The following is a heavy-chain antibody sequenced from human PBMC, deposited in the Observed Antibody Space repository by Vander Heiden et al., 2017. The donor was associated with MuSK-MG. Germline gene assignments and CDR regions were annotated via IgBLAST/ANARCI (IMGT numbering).Heavy chain of an antibody. CDR2: IYYSGST. D-gene: IGHD5-12*01. CDR1: GGSISSSSYY. CDR3: ARTRGATMYYFDY. J-gene: IGHJ4*02. Sequence: QLQLQESGPGLVKPSETLSLTCTVSGGSISSSSYYWGWIRQPPGKGLEWIGSIYYSGSTYYNPSLKSRVTISVDTSKNQFSLKMSSVTAADTAVYYCARTRGATMYYFDYWGQGTLVTVSS. V-gene: IGHV4-39*01.